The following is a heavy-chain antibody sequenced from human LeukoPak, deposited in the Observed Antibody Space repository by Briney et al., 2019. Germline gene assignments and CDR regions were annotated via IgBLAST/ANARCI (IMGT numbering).Heavy chain of an antibody. D-gene: IGHD3-22*01. CDR2: ISGSGGSA. J-gene: IGHJ5*02. CDR3: AREVYYYDSSGQNWFDP. CDR1: GFTFSNYG. V-gene: IGHV3-23*01. Sequence: GGSLRLSCAASGFTFSNYGMSWVRQAPGKGLEWVSAISGSGGSAYYADSVKGRFTISRDNSKNTLFLQMNSLRAEDTAVYYCAREVYYYDSSGQNWFDPWGQGTLVTVSS.